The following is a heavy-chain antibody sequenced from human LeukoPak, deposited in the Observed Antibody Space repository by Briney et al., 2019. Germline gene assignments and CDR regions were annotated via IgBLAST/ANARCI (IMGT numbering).Heavy chain of an antibody. CDR2: VSGNNGNT. J-gene: IGHJ2*01. V-gene: IGHV1-18*04. CDR3: ARVSTNSRVGGYDPQWYFDL. Sequence: ASVKVSCKASGYTFINYDFTWVRQAPGQGLEWMGWVSGNNGNTNYLQTFQGRVTMTTDTSTNTVYMELRSLSSDDTAVDYCARVSTNSRVGGYDPQWYFDLWGRGTLVTVSS. D-gene: IGHD5-12*01. CDR1: GYTFINYD.